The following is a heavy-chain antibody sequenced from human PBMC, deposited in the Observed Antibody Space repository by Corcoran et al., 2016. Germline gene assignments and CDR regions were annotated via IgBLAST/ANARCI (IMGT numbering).Heavy chain of an antibody. CDR1: GGSIKTNNYY. Sequence: QLQLQESGPGLVKPSETLSLICTVSGGSIKTNNYYWGWIRQPPGKGLEWIGSVSYSGGAYYNPSLKSGVAISLDTSKNQFSLKLNSVTAADTAIYYCERGWGYSYGQVDYWGQGTLVTASS. D-gene: IGHD5-18*01. CDR2: VSYSGGA. CDR3: ERGWGYSYGQVDY. V-gene: IGHV4-39*07. J-gene: IGHJ4*02.